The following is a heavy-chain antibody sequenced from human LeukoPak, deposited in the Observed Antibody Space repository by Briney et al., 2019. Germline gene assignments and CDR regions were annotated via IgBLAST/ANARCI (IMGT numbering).Heavy chain of an antibody. D-gene: IGHD4-23*01. CDR1: GGTFSSYA. CDR2: IIPIFGTA. CDR3: ARDRYGCNSYRAFDI. J-gene: IGHJ3*02. Sequence: SVKVSCKASGGTFSSYAISWVRQAPGQGLEWMGRIIPIFGTANYAQKFQGRVTITTDESTSTAYMELSSLRSEDTAVYYCARDRYGCNSYRAFDIWGQGTMVTVSS. V-gene: IGHV1-69*05.